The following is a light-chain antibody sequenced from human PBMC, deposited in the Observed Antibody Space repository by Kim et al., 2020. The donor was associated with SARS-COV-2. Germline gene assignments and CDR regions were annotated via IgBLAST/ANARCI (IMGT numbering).Light chain of an antibody. J-gene: IGLJ3*02. V-gene: IGLV2-14*03. CDR3: SSYTRSGTLYVV. Sequence: SITISCSGTSSDIGDDKYVSWYQQHPGKAPKLIIYAVSDRPSGISNRCSGSKSGNTASLTISRLQAEDEADYYCSSYTRSGTLYVVFGGGTQLTVL. CDR2: AVS. CDR1: SSDIGDDKY.